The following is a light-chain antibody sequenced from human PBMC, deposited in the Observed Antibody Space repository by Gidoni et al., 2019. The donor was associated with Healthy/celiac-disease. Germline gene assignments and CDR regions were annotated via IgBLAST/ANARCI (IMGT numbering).Light chain of an antibody. J-gene: IGKJ2*03. CDR2: AAS. CDR1: QSISSY. CDR3: QQSYSTPPS. V-gene: IGKV1-39*01. Sequence: DIQMTQSPSSLSASVGDRVTITCRASQSISSYLNWYQQKPGKAPKLLLYAASSLQSGGPSRFSGSGSGTDFTLTIISLQPEDFATYYCQQSYSTPPSFGQGTKLEIK.